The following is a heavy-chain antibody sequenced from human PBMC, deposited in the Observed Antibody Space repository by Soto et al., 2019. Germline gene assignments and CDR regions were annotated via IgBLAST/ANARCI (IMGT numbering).Heavy chain of an antibody. J-gene: IGHJ4*02. D-gene: IGHD3-9*01. CDR1: GFTFGDYA. CDR2: IRSKAYGGTT. Sequence: GGSLRLSCTASGFTFGDYAMSWFRQAPGKGLEWVGFIRSKAYGGTTEYAASVKGRFTISRDDSKSIAYLQMNSLKTEDTAVYYCTRDRNVLRYFDWSPPAYFDYWGQGTLVTVSS. CDR3: TRDRNVLRYFDWSPPAYFDY. V-gene: IGHV3-49*03.